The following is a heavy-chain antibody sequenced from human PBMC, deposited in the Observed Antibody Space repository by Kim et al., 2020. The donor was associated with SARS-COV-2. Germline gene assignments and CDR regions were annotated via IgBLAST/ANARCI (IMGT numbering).Heavy chain of an antibody. Sequence: KYYADSVKGRFIVSRDNAKNSLYLQMNGLRDEDTAVYYCASKWFGELQVWGQGTLVTVSS. J-gene: IGHJ4*02. CDR2: K. CDR3: ASKWFGELQV. D-gene: IGHD3-10*01. V-gene: IGHV3-48*02.